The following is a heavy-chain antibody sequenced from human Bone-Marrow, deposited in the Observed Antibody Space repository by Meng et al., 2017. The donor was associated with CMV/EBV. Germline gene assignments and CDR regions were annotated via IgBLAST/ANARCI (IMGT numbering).Heavy chain of an antibody. CDR2: IYPGDSDT. J-gene: IGHJ4*02. Sequence: KVSCKASGYSFTSHWIGWVRQMPGKGLEWMGVIYPGDSDTRYSPSFQGQVTISADKSISTAYLQWSSLKASDTAMYYCARQGAATIPFDFAYWGQGTLVTVSS. CDR3: ARQGAATIPFDFAY. D-gene: IGHD5-24*01. V-gene: IGHV5-51*01. CDR1: GYSFTSHW.